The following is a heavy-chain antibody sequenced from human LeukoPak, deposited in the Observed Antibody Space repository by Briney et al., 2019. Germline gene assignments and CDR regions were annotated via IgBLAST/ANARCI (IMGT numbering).Heavy chain of an antibody. Sequence: GGSLRLSCAASGFTFNNYAMSWVRQAPGKGLAWVSAVSGSGGSTYYADAVRGRFIITRDNSKNTLYLQMNSLRAEDTAVYYCAKEDSSGYCDYWGQGTLVTVSS. J-gene: IGHJ4*02. CDR3: AKEDSSGYCDY. CDR1: GFTFNNYA. D-gene: IGHD3-22*01. CDR2: VSGSGGST. V-gene: IGHV3-23*01.